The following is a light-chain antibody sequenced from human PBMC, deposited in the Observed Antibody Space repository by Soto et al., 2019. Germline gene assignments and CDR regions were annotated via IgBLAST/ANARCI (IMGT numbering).Light chain of an antibody. CDR3: RQALVTLT. CDR2: LTS. J-gene: IGKJ5*01. Sequence: EIVMTHSVLSLPVTPGEPASISCRSSQSLLYSNGYDYLDWYVQKTGQSPQILIYLTSIRASGVPDRFSGSGSDTDFTLKISRVEAEDVGVYYCRQALVTLTFGQGTRVEIK. V-gene: IGKV2-28*01. CDR1: QSLLYSNGYDY.